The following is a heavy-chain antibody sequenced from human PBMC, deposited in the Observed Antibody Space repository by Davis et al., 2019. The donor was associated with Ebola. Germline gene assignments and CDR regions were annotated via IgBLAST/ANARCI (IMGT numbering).Heavy chain of an antibody. Sequence: GGSLRLSCAASGFTFNYYGIHWVRHAPGKGLEWVALISYDGSNTYYADSVRGRFTISRDNSKNTLYLQMNSLRAEDTAVYYCARVSGSGWDGTGYWGQGTLVTVSS. CDR2: ISYDGSNT. V-gene: IGHV3-30*03. CDR1: GFTFNYYG. CDR3: ARVSGSGWDGTGY. D-gene: IGHD6-19*01. J-gene: IGHJ4*02.